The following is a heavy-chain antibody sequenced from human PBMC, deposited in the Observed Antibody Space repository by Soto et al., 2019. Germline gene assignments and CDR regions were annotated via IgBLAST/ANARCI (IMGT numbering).Heavy chain of an antibody. J-gene: IGHJ4*02. CDR3: ARGSLLYYGSGSYSLNFDY. V-gene: IGHV3-48*01. D-gene: IGHD3-10*01. CDR1: GFTFSSYS. Sequence: QPGGSLRLSCAASGFTFSSYSMNWVRQAPGKGLEWVSYISSSSSTIYYADSVKGRFTISRDNAKNSLYLQMNSLRAEDTAVYYCARGSLLYYGSGSYSLNFDYWGQGTLVTVSS. CDR2: ISSSSSTI.